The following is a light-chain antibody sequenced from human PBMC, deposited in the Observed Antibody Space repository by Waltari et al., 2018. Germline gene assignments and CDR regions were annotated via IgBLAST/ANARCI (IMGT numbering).Light chain of an antibody. V-gene: IGKV1-5*03. Sequence: DIQLTQSPSTLSAYVGDRVPITCRASQNINRWLAWYQQKPGKAPRLLIHKASNLENKVTSRFSGSGSGTEFTLTISGLQPGDFATYYCQQYYNYPGTFGGGTKVEI. J-gene: IGKJ4*01. CDR2: KAS. CDR1: QNINRW. CDR3: QQYYNYPGT.